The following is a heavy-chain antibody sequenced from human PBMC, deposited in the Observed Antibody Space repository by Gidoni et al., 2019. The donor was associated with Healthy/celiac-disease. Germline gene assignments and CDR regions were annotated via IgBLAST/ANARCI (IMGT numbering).Heavy chain of an antibody. CDR1: GGSISSGSYY. V-gene: IGHV4-61*02. D-gene: IGHD3-3*01. CDR2: IYTSGST. J-gene: IGHJ6*02. CDR3: ARDVGYDFWSGYYAHGMDV. Sequence: QVQLQESGPGLVKPSQTLSLTCTVPGGSISSGSYYWSWIRQPAGKGLEWIGRIYTSGSTNYNPSLKSRVTISVDTSKNQFSLKLSSVTAADTAVYYCARDVGYDFWSGYYAHGMDVWGQGTTVTVSS.